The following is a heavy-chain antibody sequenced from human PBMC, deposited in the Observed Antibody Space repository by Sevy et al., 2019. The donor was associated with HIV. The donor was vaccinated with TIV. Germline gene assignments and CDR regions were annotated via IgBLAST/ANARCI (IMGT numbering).Heavy chain of an antibody. V-gene: IGHV4-59*01. Sequence: SETLSLTCTVSGVSFSPYYWGWIRQPPGKGLECVAFSGSTNYNPSLKTRATTSIDTSKNQISLKLSSMTAADTAIYYCARGGPNQQQLDYFDHWGQGTLVTVSS. CDR1: GVSFSPYY. D-gene: IGHD1-1*01. CDR2: SGST. CDR3: ARGGPNQQQLDYFDH. J-gene: IGHJ4*02.